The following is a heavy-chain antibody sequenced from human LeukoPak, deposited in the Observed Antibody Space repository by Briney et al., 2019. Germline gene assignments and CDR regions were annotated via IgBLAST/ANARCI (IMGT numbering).Heavy chain of an antibody. CDR1: GFTFSSYS. CDR2: ISSSSSYI. V-gene: IGHV3-21*01. D-gene: IGHD6-13*01. Sequence: PGGSLRLSCAASGFTFSSYSMNWVRQAPGKGLEWVSSISSSSSYIYYADSVKGRFTISRDNAKNSLYLQMNGLRAEDTGVYYCARVPGGSEQQLVHPFDYWGQGTLVTVSS. J-gene: IGHJ4*02. CDR3: ARVPGGSEQQLVHPFDY.